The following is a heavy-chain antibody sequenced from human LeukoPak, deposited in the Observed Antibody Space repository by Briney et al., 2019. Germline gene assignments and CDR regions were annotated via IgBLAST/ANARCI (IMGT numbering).Heavy chain of an antibody. CDR2: IYYSGST. CDR1: GASISSGDYY. CDR3: ARSGRGNSAGFDC. D-gene: IGHD3-10*01. J-gene: IGHJ4*02. Sequence: PSETLSLTCTVSGASISSGDYYWGWIRQSPGKGLEWIRTIYYSGSTNYNPSLKSRVTISVDTSENQFSLRLSSVTATDTAVYYCARSGRGNSAGFDCWGQGTLVTVSS. V-gene: IGHV4-39*01.